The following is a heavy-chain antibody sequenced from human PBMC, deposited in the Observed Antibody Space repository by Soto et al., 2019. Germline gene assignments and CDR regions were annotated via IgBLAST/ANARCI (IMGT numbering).Heavy chain of an antibody. V-gene: IGHV3-23*01. CDR2: ISGSGGST. D-gene: IGHD3-10*01. CDR3: ATPPMVRGASPYYYMDV. CDR1: GFTFSSYA. J-gene: IGHJ6*03. Sequence: GGSLRLSCAASGFTFSSYAMSWVRQAPGKGLEWVSAISGSGGSTYYADSVKGRFTISRDNSKNTLYLQMNSLRAEDTAVYYCATPPMVRGASPYYYMDVWGKGTTVTVSS.